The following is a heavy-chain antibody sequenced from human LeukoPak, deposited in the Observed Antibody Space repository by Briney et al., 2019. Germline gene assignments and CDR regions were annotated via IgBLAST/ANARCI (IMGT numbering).Heavy chain of an antibody. V-gene: IGHV4-30-4*01. CDR1: GASIRSGDYY. J-gene: IGHJ3*02. CDR3: ARDCSGGSCYGAFDI. CDR2: IYDSGST. Sequence: SETLSLTCTVSGASIRSGDYYWSWIRQPPGKGLEWIGYIYDSGSTYYNPCLKSRITISVDTSENRFSLKLSSVTATDTAVYYCARDCSGGSCYGAFDIWGQGTMVTVSS. D-gene: IGHD2-15*01.